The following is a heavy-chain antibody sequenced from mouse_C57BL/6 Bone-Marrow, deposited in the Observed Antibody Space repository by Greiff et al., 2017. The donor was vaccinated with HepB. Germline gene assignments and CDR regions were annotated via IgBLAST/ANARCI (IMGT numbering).Heavy chain of an antibody. V-gene: IGHV10-1*01. CDR1: GFSFNTYA. D-gene: IGHD2-3*01. Sequence: DVMLVESGGGLVQPKGSLKLSCAASGFSFNTYAMNWVRQAPGKGLEWVARIRSKSNNYATYYADSVKDRFTISRDDSESMLYLQMNNLKTEDTAMYYCVRPVFYDCYYEDYYAMDYWGQGTSVTVSS. J-gene: IGHJ4*01. CDR3: VRPVFYDCYYEDYYAMDY. CDR2: IRSKSNNYAT.